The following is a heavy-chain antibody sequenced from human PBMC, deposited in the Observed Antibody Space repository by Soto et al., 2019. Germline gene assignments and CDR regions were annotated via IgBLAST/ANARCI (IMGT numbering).Heavy chain of an antibody. J-gene: IGHJ6*02. D-gene: IGHD3-3*01. CDR2: IDPSDSYT. CDR3: ARRLSYYDFWSGYPPYYYGMDV. Sequence: PGESLKISCKGSGYSFTSYWISWVRQMPGKGQEWMGRIDPSDSYTNYSPSFQGHVTISADKSISTAYLQWSSLKASDTAMYYCARRLSYYDFWSGYPPYYYGMDVWGQGTTVTVSS. V-gene: IGHV5-10-1*01. CDR1: GYSFTSYW.